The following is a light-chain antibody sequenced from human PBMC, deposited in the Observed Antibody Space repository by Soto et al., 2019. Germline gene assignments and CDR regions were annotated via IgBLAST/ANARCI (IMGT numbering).Light chain of an antibody. J-gene: IGKJ2*01. V-gene: IGKV1-5*01. CDR1: QSISTW. CDR3: QHYDSYPYT. Sequence: DIQMTQSPSTLSASVGDTVTITCRASQSISTWMAWYQQKPGKAPKLLMFDASTLSGGVPSRFSGSASGTAFTLTISSRQPDDFATYYCQHYDSYPYTFGQGTKVEI. CDR2: DAS.